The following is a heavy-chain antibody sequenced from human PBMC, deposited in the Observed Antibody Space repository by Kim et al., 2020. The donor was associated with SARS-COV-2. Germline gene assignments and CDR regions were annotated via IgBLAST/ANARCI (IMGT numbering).Heavy chain of an antibody. CDR3: ARHCPGCGGDGGLLYYYYYYCMDV. D-gene: IGHD2-21*01. J-gene: IGHJ6*03. CDR2: IYYSGST. Sequence: SETLSLTCTVSGGSISSYYWSWIRQPPGKGLEWIGYIYYSGSTNYNPSLKSRVTISVDTSKNQFSLKLSSVTAADTAVYYCARHCPGCGGDGGLLYYYYYYCMDVWGKGTTVTVSS. CDR1: GGSISSYY. V-gene: IGHV4-59*08.